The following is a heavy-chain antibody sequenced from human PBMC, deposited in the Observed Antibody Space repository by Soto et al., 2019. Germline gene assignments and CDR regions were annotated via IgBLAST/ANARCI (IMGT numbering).Heavy chain of an antibody. CDR1: GYTFTSYG. J-gene: IGHJ5*02. D-gene: IGHD2-15*01. V-gene: IGHV1-18*01. Sequence: ASVKVSCKASGYTFTSYGISWVRQAPGQGLEWMGWISAYNGNTNYAQKLQGRVTMTTDTSTSTAYMELRSLRSDDTAVYYCARDDRTRYCSGGSCSNWGAWGQGTLVTVSS. CDR3: ARDDRTRYCSGGSCSNWGA. CDR2: ISAYNGNT.